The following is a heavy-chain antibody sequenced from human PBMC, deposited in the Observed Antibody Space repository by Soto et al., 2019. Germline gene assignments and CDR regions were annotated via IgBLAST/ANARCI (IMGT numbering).Heavy chain of an antibody. J-gene: IGHJ4*02. D-gene: IGHD1-1*01. CDR3: ARDLNSSSYNNN. V-gene: IGHV1-18*01. Sequence: QVQLVQSGAEVKKPGASVKVSCKASGYSFTSYGISWVRQAPGQGLEWMGWSSTYNGDTNYAQKLQGILTMTTDTSTSTAYIELRILRSDDTAGYFCARDLNSSSYNNNWGKGTRVTVSS. CDR1: GYSFTSYG. CDR2: SSTYNGDT.